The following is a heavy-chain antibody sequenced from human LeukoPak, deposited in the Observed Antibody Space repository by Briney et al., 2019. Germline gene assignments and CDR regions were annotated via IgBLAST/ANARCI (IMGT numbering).Heavy chain of an antibody. CDR3: ARSRDYSGSYNDTFDI. CDR2: INPSGGST. Sequence: ASVKVSCKASGYTFTSYYMHWVRQAPGQGLEWMGIINPSGGSTSYAQKFQGRVTMTRDTSTSTVYMELSSLRSEDTAVYYYARSRDYSGSYNDTFDIWGRGTMVTVSS. D-gene: IGHD1-26*01. CDR1: GYTFTSYY. J-gene: IGHJ3*02. V-gene: IGHV1-46*01.